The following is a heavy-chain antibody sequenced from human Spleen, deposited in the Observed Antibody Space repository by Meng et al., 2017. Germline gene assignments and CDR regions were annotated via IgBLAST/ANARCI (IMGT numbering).Heavy chain of an antibody. Sequence: VHLRSSGPGLVKLSGTLSLTCAVSGGSISSYNWWTWVRQPPGKGLEWIGEIYYTGSTNYNPSLKSLVTISVDTSKNQFSLKLSSVTAADTAVYYCARGPWLNWNYPAYFQHWGQGTLVTVSS. CDR2: IYYTGST. D-gene: IGHD1-7*01. CDR3: ARGPWLNWNYPAYFQH. J-gene: IGHJ1*01. CDR1: GGSISSYNW. V-gene: IGHV4-4*02.